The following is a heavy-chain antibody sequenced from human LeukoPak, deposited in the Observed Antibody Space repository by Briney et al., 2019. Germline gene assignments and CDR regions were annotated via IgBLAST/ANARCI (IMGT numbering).Heavy chain of an antibody. CDR1: GFAFRNYW. CDR3: PREGSYIDALDI. Sequence: GGSLRLSCAVSGFAFRNYWMTWVRQAPGKGLEWVATIKQDGSEKYYVDSVMGRFTISRDNAGNSLSLQMKTLRGEDTALYYCPREGSYIDALDIWGQGTMVTVSS. J-gene: IGHJ3*02. CDR2: IKQDGSEK. V-gene: IGHV3-7*04. D-gene: IGHD3-10*01.